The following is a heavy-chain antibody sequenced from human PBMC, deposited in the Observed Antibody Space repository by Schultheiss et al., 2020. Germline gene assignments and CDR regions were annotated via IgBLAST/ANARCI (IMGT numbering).Heavy chain of an antibody. CDR3: ARDIVVVPAPLGVGMDV. D-gene: IGHD2-2*01. J-gene: IGHJ6*04. CDR1: GFTFSSYA. Sequence: GGSLRLSCAASGFTFSSYAMSWVRQAPGKGLEWVSVIYSGGSTYYADSVKGRFTITGDNSKNTLYLQMNSLRAEDTAVYYCARDIVVVPAPLGVGMDVWGEGTTMTVSS. CDR2: IYSGGST. V-gene: IGHV3-66*01.